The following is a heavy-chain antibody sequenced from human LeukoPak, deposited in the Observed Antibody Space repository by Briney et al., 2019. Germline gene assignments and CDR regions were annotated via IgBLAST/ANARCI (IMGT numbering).Heavy chain of an antibody. CDR1: GYTFTGYY. Sequence: ASVKVSCKASGYTFTGYYMHWVRQAPGQGLEWMGWINPNSGDTNYDQKFQGRITMSRDTSISTAYMELSSLRSEDTAVYYCARTLNYDSSGFDYWGQGTLVTVSS. CDR3: ARTLNYDSSGFDY. V-gene: IGHV1-2*02. D-gene: IGHD3-22*01. CDR2: INPNSGDT. J-gene: IGHJ4*02.